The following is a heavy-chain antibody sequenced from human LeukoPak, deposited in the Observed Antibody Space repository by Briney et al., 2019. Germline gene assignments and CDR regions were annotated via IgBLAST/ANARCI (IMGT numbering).Heavy chain of an antibody. CDR1: GFTSTTYA. CDR3: AKDRGTYCGGDCYSDI. CDR2: ISGTGGSA. D-gene: IGHD2-21*02. V-gene: IGHV3-23*01. Sequence: GGSLRLSCAASGFTSTTYAMSWVRQAPGKGLEWVSTISGTGGSAYYADSVKGRFTISRDNSKNTLYLQMNSLRAEDTAVYYCAKDRGTYCGGDCYSDIWGQGTMVTVSS. J-gene: IGHJ3*02.